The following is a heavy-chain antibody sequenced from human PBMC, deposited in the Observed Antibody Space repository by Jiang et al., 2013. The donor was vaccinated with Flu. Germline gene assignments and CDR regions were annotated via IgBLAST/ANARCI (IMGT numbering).Heavy chain of an antibody. V-gene: IGHV1-3*04. CDR1: RIHRSLASL. D-gene: IGHD2-2*01. J-gene: IGHJ6*04. Sequence: VSCKASRIHRSLASLCIGCAGPGQRLEWMGWINTGHVNIKYSQKFQGRVTITRDTSASTAYMELSSLRSEDTAVYYCARGGVVILAANHYYGMDVWGKGTTVTVSS. CDR2: INTGHVNI. CDR3: ARGGVVILAANHYYGMDV.